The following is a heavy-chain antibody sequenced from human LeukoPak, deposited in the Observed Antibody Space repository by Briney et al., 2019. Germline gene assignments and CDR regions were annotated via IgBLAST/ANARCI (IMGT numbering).Heavy chain of an antibody. CDR1: GFTFSSYW. V-gene: IGHV3-7*01. D-gene: IGHD3-3*01. J-gene: IGHJ5*02. Sequence: GGSLRLSCAASGFTFSSYWMSWVRHAPGKGLEWVANIKQDGSEKYYVDSVKGRFTISRDNAKNSLYLQMNSLRAEDTAVYYCARLNYDFWSGPTWFDPWGQGTLVTVSS. CDR3: ARLNYDFWSGPTWFDP. CDR2: IKQDGSEK.